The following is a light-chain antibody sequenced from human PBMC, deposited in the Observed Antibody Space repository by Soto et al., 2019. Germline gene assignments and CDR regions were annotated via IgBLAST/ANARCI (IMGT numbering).Light chain of an antibody. V-gene: IGKV1-9*01. CDR3: QQFHAYPRT. J-gene: IGKJ1*01. CDR2: AAS. Sequence: DIQLTQSPSFLSASVGDRVTITCWASQGISSNLAWYQQKSGKAPKLLIFAASILQSGVPSRFSGTGSGTEFTLTISSLQPEDFATYCCQQFHAYPRTFGQGTKVEIK. CDR1: QGISSN.